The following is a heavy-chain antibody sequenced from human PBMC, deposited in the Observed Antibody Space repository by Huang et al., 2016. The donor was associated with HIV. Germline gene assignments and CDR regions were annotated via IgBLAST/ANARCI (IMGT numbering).Heavy chain of an antibody. J-gene: IGHJ4*02. V-gene: IGHV3-74*01. CDR2: INSDGSST. CDR3: ARDPRIQSWLNFFDY. D-gene: IGHD3-22*01. CDR1: GFSISGYW. Sequence: EVQLVESGGGLVQPGGSLRLSCAASGFSISGYWMHWVRQAPGKGRVWVSRINSDGSSTSYADSVKGRFTISRDNAKNTLYLQMNSLRAEDTAVYYCARDPRIQSWLNFFDYWGQGTLVSVSS.